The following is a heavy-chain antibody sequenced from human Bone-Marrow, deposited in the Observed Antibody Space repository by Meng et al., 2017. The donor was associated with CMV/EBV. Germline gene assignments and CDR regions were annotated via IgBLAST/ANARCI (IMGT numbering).Heavy chain of an antibody. CDR1: AFTFSNYA. J-gene: IGHJ3*02. CDR2: ASHDGSNT. V-gene: IGHV3-30*04. D-gene: IGHD1-26*01. CDR3: ARVRYYGAFDI. Sequence: GESLKISCAASAFTFSNYAMHWVRQAPGKGLEWVAVASHDGSNTYYADSVRGRFTISRDNAKNSLYLQMNSLRAEDTALYYCARVRYYGAFDIWGQGTMVTVSS.